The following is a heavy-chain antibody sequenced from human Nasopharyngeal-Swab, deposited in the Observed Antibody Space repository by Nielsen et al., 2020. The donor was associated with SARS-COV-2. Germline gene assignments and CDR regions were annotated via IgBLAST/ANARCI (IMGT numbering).Heavy chain of an antibody. CDR2: IKSKTDGGTT. J-gene: IGHJ3*02. CDR3: TTGVGATGI. CDR1: GFTFSNAW. Sequence: GESLKISCAASGFTFSNAWMSWVRQAPGKGLEWVGRIKSKTDGGTTDYAAPVKGRFTSSRDDSKNTLYLQMNSLKTEDTAVYYCTTGVGATGIWGQGTMVTVSS. V-gene: IGHV3-15*01. D-gene: IGHD1-26*01.